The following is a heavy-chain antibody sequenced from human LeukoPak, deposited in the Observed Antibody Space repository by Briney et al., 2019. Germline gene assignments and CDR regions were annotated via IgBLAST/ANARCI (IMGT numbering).Heavy chain of an antibody. CDR3: ASRSYGNFDY. V-gene: IGHV4-59*01. CDR1: GGSISTYF. Sequence: SETLSLTCTVSGGSISTYFWSWIRQPPGKGLEWIGYVYYSGSTNYNPSLKSRVTISVDTSKNQFSLKLTSVTAADTAVYYCASRSYGNFDYWGQGTLVTVSS. J-gene: IGHJ4*02. CDR2: VYYSGST. D-gene: IGHD5-18*01.